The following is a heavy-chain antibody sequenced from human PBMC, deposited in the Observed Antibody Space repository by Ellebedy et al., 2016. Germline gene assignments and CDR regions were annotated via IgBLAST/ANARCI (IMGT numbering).Heavy chain of an antibody. V-gene: IGHV3-23*01. CDR1: GFAFNTYA. CDR3: ARDKYSSSSNFDY. J-gene: IGHJ4*02. Sequence: GGSLRLXXAASGFAFNTYAMTWVRQAPGKGLEWVSGISGSGGSTYYADSVKGRFTISRDNSKNTLYLQMNSLRAEDTAVYYCARDKYSSSSNFDYWGQGTLVTVSS. CDR2: ISGSGGST. D-gene: IGHD6-6*01.